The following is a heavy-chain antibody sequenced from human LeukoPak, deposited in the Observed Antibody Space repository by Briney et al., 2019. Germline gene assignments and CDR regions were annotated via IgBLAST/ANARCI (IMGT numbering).Heavy chain of an antibody. Sequence: PGGSLRLSCAASGFSFSSYGMSWVRQAPGKGLEWVSAISGSGGYSYYADSVKGRFTIPRDNSKNTLYLQMNSLRAEDTAVYYCAKEGLWFGELHMDVWGKGTTVTISS. D-gene: IGHD3-10*01. CDR1: GFSFSSYG. CDR2: ISGSGGYS. CDR3: AKEGLWFGELHMDV. J-gene: IGHJ6*03. V-gene: IGHV3-23*01.